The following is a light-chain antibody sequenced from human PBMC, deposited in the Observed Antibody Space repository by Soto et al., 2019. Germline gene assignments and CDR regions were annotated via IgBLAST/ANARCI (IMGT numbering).Light chain of an antibody. CDR1: QDISDY. CDR2: AAS. CDR3: QKYDSYPLN. J-gene: IGKJ4*01. Sequence: DIQLTHSPSFLSASVLYIVTITFRASQDISDYLALYQQRPGKAPKLLIYAASTLQSGVPSRFSGSGSGTEFTLTISSLQPEDFATYYCQKYDSYPLNFGGGTKVDIK. V-gene: IGKV1-9*01.